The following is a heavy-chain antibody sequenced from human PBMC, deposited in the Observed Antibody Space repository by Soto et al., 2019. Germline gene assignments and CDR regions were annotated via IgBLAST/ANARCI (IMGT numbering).Heavy chain of an antibody. Sequence: SETLSPTCSVYVGSLSGYYWSWTLHSPLKGLEWIGEINHSGSTNYNPSLKSRVTISVDTSKNQFSLKLSSVTAADTAVYYCAGPQKEAVVAATTFDYWGKATLLTASS. CDR3: AGPQKEAVVAATTFDY. J-gene: IGHJ4*02. D-gene: IGHD2-15*01. CDR1: VGSLSGYY. V-gene: IGHV4-34*01. CDR2: INHSGST.